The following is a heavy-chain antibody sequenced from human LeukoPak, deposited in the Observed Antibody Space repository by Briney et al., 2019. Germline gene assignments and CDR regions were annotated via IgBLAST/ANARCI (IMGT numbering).Heavy chain of an antibody. CDR1: GGSISSGDYY. Sequence: PSQTLSLTCTVSGGSISSGDYYWSWIRQPPGKGLEWIGYIYYSGSTYYNPSLKSRVTISVDTSKNQFSLKLSSVTAADTAVYYCARGLQSVVRGVVIPWFDPWGQGTLVTVSS. D-gene: IGHD3-10*01. V-gene: IGHV4-31*03. CDR3: ARGLQSVVRGVVIPWFDP. CDR2: IYYSGST. J-gene: IGHJ5*02.